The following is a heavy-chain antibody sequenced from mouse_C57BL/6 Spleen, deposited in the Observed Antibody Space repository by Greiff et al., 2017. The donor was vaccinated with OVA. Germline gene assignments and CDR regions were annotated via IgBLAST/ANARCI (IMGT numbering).Heavy chain of an antibody. CDR1: GYTFTSYW. D-gene: IGHD1-1*01. J-gene: IGHJ2*01. CDR3: ARRGYYGSSNFDY. V-gene: IGHV1-72*01. Sequence: QVQLQQPGAELVKPGASVKLSCKASGYTFTSYWMHWVKQRPGRGLEWIGRIAPNSGGTKYNEKFKSKATLTVDKPSSTAYMQLSSLTSEDSAVYYCARRGYYGSSNFDYWGQGTTLTVSS. CDR2: IAPNSGGT.